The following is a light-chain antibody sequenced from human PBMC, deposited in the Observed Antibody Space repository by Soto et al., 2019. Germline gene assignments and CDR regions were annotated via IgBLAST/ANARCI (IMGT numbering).Light chain of an antibody. V-gene: IGLV2-8*01. J-gene: IGLJ1*01. Sequence: QSALAQPASVSGSPGQSLTISCPGSSNDVGRYSYVSWYQQHLGKAPKLIIYEVSQRTSGVPDRFSGSKSGNTASLTVSGLQTADEADYYCSAYAGSNNFVFGSGTKVTV. CDR1: SNDVGRYSY. CDR2: EVS. CDR3: SAYAGSNNFV.